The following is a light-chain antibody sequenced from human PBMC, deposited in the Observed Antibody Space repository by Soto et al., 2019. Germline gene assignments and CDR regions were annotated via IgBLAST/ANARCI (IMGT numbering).Light chain of an antibody. Sequence: DIQMTQSPSTLSASIGDRVTITCRASQTITNWLAWYQQRPGKAPKLLVYKASTLESGVPSRFSGSGSGTEFTLTVRSLQPDDPATYYCQQYTNFSPTFGQGTKVDIX. V-gene: IGKV1-5*03. CDR3: QQYTNFSPT. CDR2: KAS. J-gene: IGKJ1*01. CDR1: QTITNW.